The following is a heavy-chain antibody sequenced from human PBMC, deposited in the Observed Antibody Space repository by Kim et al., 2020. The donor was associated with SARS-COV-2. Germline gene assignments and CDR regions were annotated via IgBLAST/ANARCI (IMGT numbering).Heavy chain of an antibody. CDR1: GFTFSSYS. V-gene: IGHV3-48*02. D-gene: IGHD6-13*01. CDR2: ISSSSSTI. CDR3: ARGLLKQQLVRYYYYYYGMDV. Sequence: GGSLRLSCAASGFTFSSYSMNWVRQAPGKGLEWVSYISSSSSTIYYADSVKGRFTISRDNAKNSLYLQMNSLRDEDTAVYYCARGLLKQQLVRYYYYYYGMDVWGQGTTVTVSS. J-gene: IGHJ6*02.